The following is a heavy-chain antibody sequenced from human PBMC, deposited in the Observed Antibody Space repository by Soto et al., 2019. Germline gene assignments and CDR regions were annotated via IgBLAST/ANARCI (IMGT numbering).Heavy chain of an antibody. J-gene: IGHJ4*02. CDR1: GDTFNFYT. V-gene: IGHV1-69*02. CDR3: ATNYGSGSTHFDY. CDR2: IIPMLGMS. D-gene: IGHD3-10*01. Sequence: QVQLVQSGAEVKKPGSPVRVSCTASGDTFNFYTISWVRQVPGQGPEWMGRIIPMLGMSNYAQKFQGRVTIMADKSTSTVYLNLSGLTSEDTAVYCCATNYGSGSTHFDYWGQGTLVTVSS.